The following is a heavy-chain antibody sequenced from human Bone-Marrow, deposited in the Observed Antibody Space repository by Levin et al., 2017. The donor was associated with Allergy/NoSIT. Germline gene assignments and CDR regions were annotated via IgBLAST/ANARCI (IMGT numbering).Heavy chain of an antibody. J-gene: IGHJ6*02. CDR3: ARFGASQSLSVAYYYFGLDF. D-gene: IGHD3-3*01. CDR2: LYRSKSI. CDR1: GYYIDSGFY. V-gene: IGHV4-38-2*01. Sequence: PSETLSLTCSVSGYYIDSGFYWGWIRQSPGKGLEWIGTLYRSKSIYYNSSLRGRASILVDTSKNQFSLTLASVTAADTGVYFCARFGASQSLSVAYYYFGLDFWGQGTTVTVSS.